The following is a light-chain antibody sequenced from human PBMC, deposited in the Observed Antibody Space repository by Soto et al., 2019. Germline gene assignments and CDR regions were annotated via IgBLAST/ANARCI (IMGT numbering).Light chain of an antibody. Sequence: DIQMTQSPSTLSASVGDRVTITCRATLSISTWLAWYQQKPGRAPNLLMSDASTLQSGVPSRFSGSGSGTEFTLTISSLQPDDFATYFCQQYNSYPWTVGQGTKVDIK. CDR2: DAS. CDR3: QQYNSYPWT. J-gene: IGKJ1*01. CDR1: LSISTW. V-gene: IGKV1-5*01.